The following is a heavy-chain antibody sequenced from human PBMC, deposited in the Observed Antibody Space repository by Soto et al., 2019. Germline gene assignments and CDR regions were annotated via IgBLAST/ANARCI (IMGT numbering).Heavy chain of an antibody. CDR2: ISAYNGNT. J-gene: IGHJ6*02. CDR1: GYTFTSYG. Sequence: AAVKVSCKASGYTFTSYGISWVRQAPGQGLEWMGWISAYNGNTNYAQKLQGRVTMTTDTSTSTAYMELRSLRSDDTAVYYRARDGIWFGELPHYYYGMDVWGQGTTVTVYS. CDR3: ARDGIWFGELPHYYYGMDV. V-gene: IGHV1-18*04. D-gene: IGHD3-10*01.